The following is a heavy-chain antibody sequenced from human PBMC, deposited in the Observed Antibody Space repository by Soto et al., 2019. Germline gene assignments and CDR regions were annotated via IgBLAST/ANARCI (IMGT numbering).Heavy chain of an antibody. CDR2: IKSKTDGGNT. Sequence: GGSLRLSCAASGFTFSNAWMNWVRQAPGKGLEWVGRIKSKTDGGNTDYAAPVKGRFTISRDDSKKRLYLQMNSLKTENTAVYYCTTGLGYCSGGSCSYYYYGMDVWGQGTTVTVSS. CDR3: TTGLGYCSGGSCSYYYYGMDV. CDR1: GFTFSNAW. D-gene: IGHD2-15*01. J-gene: IGHJ6*02. V-gene: IGHV3-15*07.